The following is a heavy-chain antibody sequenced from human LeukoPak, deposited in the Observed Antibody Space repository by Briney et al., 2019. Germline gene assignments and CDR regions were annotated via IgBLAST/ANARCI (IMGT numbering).Heavy chain of an antibody. J-gene: IGHJ4*02. CDR2: ISPGDTDI. D-gene: IGHD3-10*01. Sequence: GESLQISCKGSGYSFKSYYIAWVRQMPGKGLEWMGIISPGDTDIRYSPSFQGQVTISADTSINTAYLQWPSLKASDTAMYYCARHHRVYGVLPDYWGQGTLVTVSS. V-gene: IGHV5-51*01. CDR1: GYSFKSYY. CDR3: ARHHRVYGVLPDY.